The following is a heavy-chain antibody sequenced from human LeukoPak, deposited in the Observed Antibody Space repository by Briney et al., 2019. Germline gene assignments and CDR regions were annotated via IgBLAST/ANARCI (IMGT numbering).Heavy chain of an antibody. J-gene: IGHJ4*02. CDR2: IKSKIDGGTT. Sequence: AGGSLRLSCAASGFTFGDAWMTWVRQAPGKGLEWVGRIKSKIDGGTTDYAAPVKGRLTISRDDSRNTLFLQMNSLRAEDTAVYYCAREPTAMILWGQGTLVTVSS. V-gene: IGHV3-15*01. CDR3: AREPTAMIL. CDR1: GFTFGDAW. D-gene: IGHD5-18*01.